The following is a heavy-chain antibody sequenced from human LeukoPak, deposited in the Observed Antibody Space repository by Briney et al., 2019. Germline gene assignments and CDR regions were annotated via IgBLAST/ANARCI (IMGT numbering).Heavy chain of an antibody. J-gene: IGHJ4*02. Sequence: GGSLRLSCAASGFTFSSYAMSWVRQAPGKGLEWVSDISGSGGSTSYADSVKGRFTISRDNARNSLYLQMNSLRAEDTAVYYCARPSLNSGSYFDYWGPRILVTLSS. CDR2: ISGSGGST. CDR3: ARPSLNSGSYFDY. D-gene: IGHD1-26*01. CDR1: GFTFSSYA. V-gene: IGHV3-23*01.